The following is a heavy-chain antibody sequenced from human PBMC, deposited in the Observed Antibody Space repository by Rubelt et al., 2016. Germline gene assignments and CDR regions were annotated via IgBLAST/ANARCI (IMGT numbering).Heavy chain of an antibody. D-gene: IGHD4-23*01. Sequence: QVQLVQSGAEVKKPGASVKVSCKASGYTFTSYGISWVRQAPGQGLEWMGWISAYTGNTNYAQKRQGRVTMTTDTSTSTAYMELRSLRSDDTAVYYCARDVGGNSVLYYFDYWGQGTLVTVSS. CDR1: GYTFTSYG. CDR3: ARDVGGNSVLYYFDY. V-gene: IGHV1-18*01. J-gene: IGHJ4*02. CDR2: ISAYTGNT.